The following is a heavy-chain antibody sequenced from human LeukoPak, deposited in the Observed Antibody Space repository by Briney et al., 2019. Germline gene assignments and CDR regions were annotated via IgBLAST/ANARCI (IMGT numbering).Heavy chain of an antibody. D-gene: IGHD3-16*01. CDR2: ITGSGGST. CDR3: ARGLCDFDY. J-gene: IGHJ4*02. Sequence: PGGSLRLSCAPSGFTFDKFAMTWVRQAPGKGLEWVSEITGSGGSTYYADSVKGRFTISRDNSKNTLYLQMNSLRAEDTAIYYCARGLCDFDYWGQGTLVTVSS. CDR1: GFTFDKFA. V-gene: IGHV3-23*01.